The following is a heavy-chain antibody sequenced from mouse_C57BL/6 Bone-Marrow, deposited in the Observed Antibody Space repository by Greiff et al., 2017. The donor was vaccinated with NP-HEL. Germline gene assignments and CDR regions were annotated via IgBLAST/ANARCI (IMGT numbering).Heavy chain of an antibody. V-gene: IGHV1-50*01. CDR2: IDPSDSYT. Sequence: VQLQQPGAELVKPGASVKLSCKASGYTFTSYWMQWVKQRPGQGLEWIGEIDPSDSYTNYNQKFKGKATLTVDTSSCTAYMQLSSLTSEDSAVYYCARGYSYYFDYWGQGTTLTVSS. D-gene: IGHD3-1*01. CDR1: GYTFTSYW. CDR3: ARGYSYYFDY. J-gene: IGHJ2*01.